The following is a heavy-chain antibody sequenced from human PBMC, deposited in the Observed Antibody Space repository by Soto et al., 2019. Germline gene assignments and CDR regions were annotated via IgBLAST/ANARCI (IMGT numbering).Heavy chain of an antibody. D-gene: IGHD3-3*01. V-gene: IGHV2-5*02. CDR3: AHILCDFWSGYTSPYWYFDL. CDR2: IYWDDDK. CDR1: GFSLSTSGVG. Sequence: QITLKESGPTLVKPTQTLTLTCTFSGFSLSTSGVGVGWIRQPPGKALEWLALIYWDDDKRYSPSLKSRLTITKDTSKNPVGLTMTNMDPVDTATYYCAHILCDFWSGYTSPYWYFDLRGRGTLVTVSS. J-gene: IGHJ2*01.